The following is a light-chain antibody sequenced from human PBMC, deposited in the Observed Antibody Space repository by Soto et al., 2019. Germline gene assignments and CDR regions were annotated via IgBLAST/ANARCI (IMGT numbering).Light chain of an antibody. CDR3: VSYTTSASYV. Sequence: QSVLTQPASVSGSPGQSITISCTGTSSDVGNYIFVSWYRQHPGKAPKLMIYDINNRPSGVSNRFSGAKSGNTASLTISGLQAEYEADYYCVSYTTSASYVFGTGTTLTVL. CDR2: DIN. J-gene: IGLJ1*01. CDR1: SSDVGNYIF. V-gene: IGLV2-14*01.